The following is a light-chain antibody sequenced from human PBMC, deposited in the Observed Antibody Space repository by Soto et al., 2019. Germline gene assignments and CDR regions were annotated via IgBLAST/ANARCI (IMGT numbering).Light chain of an antibody. J-gene: IGKJ3*01. CDR3: QQRSNWPRT. CDR2: DAS. Sequence: EVVVTQSPATLSVSAGERATLSCRASESVGRHLAWYHQKPGQAPRLLIYDASNRATGIPARFSGSGSGTDFTLTISSLEPEDFAVYYCQQRSNWPRTFGPGTKVDI. CDR1: ESVGRH. V-gene: IGKV3-11*01.